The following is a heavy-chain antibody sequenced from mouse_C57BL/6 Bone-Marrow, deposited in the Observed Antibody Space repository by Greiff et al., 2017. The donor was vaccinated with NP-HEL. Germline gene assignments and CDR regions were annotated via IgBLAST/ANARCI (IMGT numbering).Heavy chain of an antibody. D-gene: IGHD2-5*01. CDR1: GYTFTTYP. V-gene: IGHV1-47*01. CDR3: ARGSNYVAWFAY. CDR2: FHPYNDDT. J-gene: IGHJ3*01. Sequence: QVQLKESGAELVKPGASVKMSCKASGYTFTTYPIEWMKQNHGKSLEWIGNFHPYNDDTKYNEKFKGKATLTVEKSSSTVYLELSRLTSDDSAVYYCARGSNYVAWFAYWGQGTLVTVSA.